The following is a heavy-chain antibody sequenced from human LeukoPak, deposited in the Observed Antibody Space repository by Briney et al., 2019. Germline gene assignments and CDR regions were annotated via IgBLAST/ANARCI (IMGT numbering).Heavy chain of an antibody. Sequence: PSETLSLTCTVSGGSISSGDYYWSWIRQPPGKGLEWLGYIYYSGSTYYNPSLKSRVTISVDTSKNQFSLKLSSVTAADTAVYYCARGTSGSGGGWSTRPFDYWGQGTLVTVSS. J-gene: IGHJ4*02. V-gene: IGHV4-31*03. CDR2: IYYSGST. CDR1: GGSISSGDYY. CDR3: ARGTSGSGGGWSTRPFDY. D-gene: IGHD2-15*01.